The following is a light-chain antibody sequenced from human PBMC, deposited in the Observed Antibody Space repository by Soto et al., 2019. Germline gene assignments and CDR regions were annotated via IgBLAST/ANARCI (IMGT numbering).Light chain of an antibody. V-gene: IGLV7-46*01. CDR2: DTT. CDR3: LLSYSGTNWV. J-gene: IGLJ3*02. Sequence: QAVVTQEPSLTVSPGGTVTLTCGSSTGAVTSGNYPYWFQKKPGQAPRTLFYDTTNKQSWTPARFSGSLLGGKAALTLAGAETDDEADYYCLLSYSGTNWVFGGGTKLTVL. CDR1: TGAVTSGNY.